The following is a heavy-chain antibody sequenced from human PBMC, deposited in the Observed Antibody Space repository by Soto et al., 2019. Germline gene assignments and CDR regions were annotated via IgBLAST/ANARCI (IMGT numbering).Heavy chain of an antibody. D-gene: IGHD2-15*01. Sequence: LRLSCAASGFTFSSYATGWVRQGPGKGLEWVAVVSIGGSTHYADSVRGRFTISRDNSKNTLSLQMNSLTAEDTAVYFCAKRRGAGGHFDYWGQGALVTASS. V-gene: IGHV3-23*01. CDR2: VSIGGST. J-gene: IGHJ4*02. CDR3: AKRRGAGGHFDY. CDR1: GFTFSSYA.